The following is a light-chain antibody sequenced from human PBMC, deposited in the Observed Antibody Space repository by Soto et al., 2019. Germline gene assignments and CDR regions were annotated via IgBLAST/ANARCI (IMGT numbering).Light chain of an antibody. Sequence: DIQMTRSPSSLSASVGDTVTITCRASQSICTYFSWYQQKPGRAPKLLIYAAYTLQSGVPSRFSGSGSWTDFSLTISSLQPEDFAAYYCQQSYDMPWTFGQGTKADIK. CDR2: AAY. CDR1: QSICTY. J-gene: IGKJ1*01. V-gene: IGKV1-39*01. CDR3: QQSYDMPWT.